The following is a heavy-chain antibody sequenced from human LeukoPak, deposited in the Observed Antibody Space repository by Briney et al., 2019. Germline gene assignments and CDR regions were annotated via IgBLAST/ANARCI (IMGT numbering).Heavy chain of an antibody. CDR3: VRDCETYCSRLPPEY. D-gene: IGHD2-15*01. J-gene: IGHJ4*02. CDR2: IKEDGTET. V-gene: IGHV3-7*01. CDR1: GFIFSSYW. Sequence: GGSLRLSCAASGFIFSSYWMSWVRQVPGKGLEWVSSIKEDGTETYYVDSVKGRFIVSRDDAMDSLYLQMNSLRVEDTAVYYCVRDCETYCSRLPPEYWGQGTLVTVSS.